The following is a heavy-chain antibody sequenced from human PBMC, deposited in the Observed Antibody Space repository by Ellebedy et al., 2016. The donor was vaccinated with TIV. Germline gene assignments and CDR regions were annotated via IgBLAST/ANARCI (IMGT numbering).Heavy chain of an antibody. CDR3: ARTCSGGTCYSGWFDP. CDR1: GYSISSGYH. Sequence: MPGGSLRLSCTVSGYSISSGYHWGWIRQPPGKGLEWIGNIYHSGSTYYNPSLKSRVTISVDTPKNQFSLRLISVTAADTAVYYCARTCSGGTCYSGWFDPWGQGTLVTVSS. J-gene: IGHJ5*02. D-gene: IGHD2-15*01. CDR2: IYHSGST. V-gene: IGHV4-38-2*02.